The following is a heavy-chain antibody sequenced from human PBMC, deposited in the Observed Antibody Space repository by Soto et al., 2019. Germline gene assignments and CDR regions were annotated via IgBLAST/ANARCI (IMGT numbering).Heavy chain of an antibody. CDR1: GGSISSGGYY. CDR2: IYYSGST. D-gene: IGHD6-6*01. V-gene: IGHV4-31*03. J-gene: IGHJ5*02. Sequence: SETLSLTCTVSGGSISSGGYYWSWIRQHPGKGLEWIGYIYYSGSTYYNPSLKSRVTISVDTSKNQFSLKLSSVTAADTAVYYCARDRHSSSSINWFDPWGQGTLVTVSS. CDR3: ARDRHSSSSINWFDP.